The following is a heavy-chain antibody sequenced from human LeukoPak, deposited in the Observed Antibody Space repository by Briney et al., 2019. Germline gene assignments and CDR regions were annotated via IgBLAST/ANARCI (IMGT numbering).Heavy chain of an antibody. J-gene: IGHJ4*02. CDR2: IIPILGIA. CDR3: AREETYYYDSSGSSRYYFDY. CDR1: GGTFSSYA. V-gene: IGHV1-69*04. Sequence: SVKVSCKASGGTFSSYAISWVRQAPGQGLEWMGRIIPILGIANYAQKFQGRVTITADKSTSTAYMELSSLRSEDTAVYYCAREETYYYDSSGSSRYYFDYWGQGTLVTVSS. D-gene: IGHD3-22*01.